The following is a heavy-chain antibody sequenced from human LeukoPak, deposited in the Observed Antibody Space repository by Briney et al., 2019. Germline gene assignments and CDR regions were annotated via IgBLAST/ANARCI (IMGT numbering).Heavy chain of an antibody. J-gene: IGHJ6*02. CDR3: TRPYYYDSSGHHYYGMDV. D-gene: IGHD3-22*01. V-gene: IGHV3-73*01. CDR1: GFTFSGSA. Sequence: GGSLRLSCAASGFTFSGSAMHWVRQAPGKGLEWVGHIRSKANSFVTAYAASVKGRFTISRDDSKNTAYLQMNSLKTEDTAVYYCTRPYYYDSSGHHYYGMDVWGQGTTVAVSS. CDR2: IRSKANSFVT.